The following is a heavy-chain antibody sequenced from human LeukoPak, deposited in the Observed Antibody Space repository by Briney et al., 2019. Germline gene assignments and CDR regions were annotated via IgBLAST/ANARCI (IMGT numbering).Heavy chain of an antibody. Sequence: SETLSLTCTVSGGSISSYYWSWIRQPPGKGLEWIGYIYYSGSTNNNPSLKSRVTISVDTSKNQFSLKLSSVTAADTAVYYCARVRSAAATNAFDYCGQGTLVTVSS. D-gene: IGHD6-13*01. CDR2: IYYSGST. CDR1: GGSISSYY. V-gene: IGHV4-59*08. J-gene: IGHJ4*02. CDR3: ARVRSAAATNAFDY.